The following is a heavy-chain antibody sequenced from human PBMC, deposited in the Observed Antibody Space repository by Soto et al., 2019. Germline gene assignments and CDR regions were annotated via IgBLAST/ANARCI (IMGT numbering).Heavy chain of an antibody. CDR3: AWGVITLVGY. J-gene: IGHJ4*02. Sequence: QVQLVESGGGVVQPGRSLRLSCAASGFTFNNYAMYWVRQAPGKGLEWMAVISDDGINTYYADSVKGRFTISRDNTKNTLYLQMNSLRVDDSAVHYCAWGVITLVGYWGQGTLATVSS. CDR2: ISDDGINT. CDR1: GFTFNNYA. D-gene: IGHD3-10*01. V-gene: IGHV3-30-3*01.